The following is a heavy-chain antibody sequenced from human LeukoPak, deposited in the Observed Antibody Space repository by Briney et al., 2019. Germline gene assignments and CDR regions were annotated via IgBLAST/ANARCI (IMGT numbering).Heavy chain of an antibody. D-gene: IGHD3-22*01. J-gene: IGHJ5*02. CDR3: ARSHYYDSSGYYDSEFDP. CDR2: IYPGDSDT. Sequence: GESLKISCKGSGYSFTSYWIGWVRQMPGKGLEWMGIIYPGDSDTRYSPSFQGQVTISADKSISTAYLQWSSLKASGTAMYYCARSHYYDSSGYYDSEFDPWGQGTLVTVSS. V-gene: IGHV5-51*01. CDR1: GYSFTSYW.